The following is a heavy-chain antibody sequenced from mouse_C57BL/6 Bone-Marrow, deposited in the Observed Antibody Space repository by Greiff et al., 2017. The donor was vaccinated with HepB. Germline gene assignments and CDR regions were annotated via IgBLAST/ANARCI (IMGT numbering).Heavy chain of an antibody. J-gene: IGHJ3*01. Sequence: QVQLKQPGAELVKPGASVKLSCKASGYTFTSYWMQWVKQRPGQGLWWIGEIDPSDRYTNYNQKFKGKATLTVDTSSSTAYMQLSSLTSEDSAVYYCARSTTVVSYWGQGTLVTVSA. V-gene: IGHV1-50*01. D-gene: IGHD1-1*01. CDR3: ARSTTVVSY. CDR1: GYTFTSYW. CDR2: IDPSDRYT.